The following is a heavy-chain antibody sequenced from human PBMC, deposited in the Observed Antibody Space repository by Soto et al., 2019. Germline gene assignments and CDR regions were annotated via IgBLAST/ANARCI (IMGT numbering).Heavy chain of an antibody. Sequence: GASVKVSCKASGYTFTSYWIGWVRQMPGKGLEWMGIIYPGDSDTRYSPSFQGQVTISADKSISTAYLQWSSLKASDTAMYYCARLVPASMELFDPWGQGTLVTVSS. CDR2: IYPGDSDT. V-gene: IGHV5-51*03. CDR3: ARLVPASMELFDP. D-gene: IGHD2-2*01. J-gene: IGHJ5*02. CDR1: GYTFTSYW.